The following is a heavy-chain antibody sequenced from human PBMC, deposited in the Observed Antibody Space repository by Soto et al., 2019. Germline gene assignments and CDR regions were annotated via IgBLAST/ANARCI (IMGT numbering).Heavy chain of an antibody. V-gene: IGHV4-59*01. CDR2: IYYTGST. J-gene: IGHJ4*02. CDR1: GGSISNYY. Sequence: TETLSLTCAVSGGSISNYYWSWIRQPPGKGLEWVGYIYYTGSTNYNPSLKSRVTISVDTSKNQFSLKLNSVTAADTAVYYCAREKWELLPFFDYWGQGTLVTVSS. D-gene: IGHD1-26*01. CDR3: AREKWELLPFFDY.